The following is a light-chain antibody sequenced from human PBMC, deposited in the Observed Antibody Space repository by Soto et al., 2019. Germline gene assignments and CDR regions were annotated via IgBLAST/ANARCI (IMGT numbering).Light chain of an antibody. V-gene: IGKV1-5*01. Sequence: DIQMTQSPSTLSASVGDRVIITCRASQSISSWLAWYQQKPGKAPKLLIYHASTLESGVPSRFSGGGSGTEFTLTISSLQPDDFATYYCQQYNTFWTFGQWTKVEVK. J-gene: IGKJ1*01. CDR3: QQYNTFWT. CDR1: QSISSW. CDR2: HAS.